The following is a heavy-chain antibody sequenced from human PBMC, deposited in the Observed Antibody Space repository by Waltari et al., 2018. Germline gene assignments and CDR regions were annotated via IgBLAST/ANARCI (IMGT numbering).Heavy chain of an antibody. CDR2: FYYSGST. D-gene: IGHD3-9*01. CDR1: GGSISSHN. V-gene: IGHV4-59*11. J-gene: IGHJ5*02. CDR3: AGLGYFDWSHP. Sequence: QVQLQESGPGLVKPSETLSLTCTVSGGSISSHNWSWIRQPPGKGLEWIGYFYYSGSTNYNPSLKSRVTISVDTSKNQFSLKLSSVTAADTAVYYCAGLGYFDWSHPWGQGTLVTVSS.